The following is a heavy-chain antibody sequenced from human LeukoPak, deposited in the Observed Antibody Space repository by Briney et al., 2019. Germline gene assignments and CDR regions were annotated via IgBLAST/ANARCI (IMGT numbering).Heavy chain of an antibody. CDR1: GFTFSGYS. CDR2: ISSGSRTI. CDR3: ARESITGDRDFDY. J-gene: IGHJ4*02. V-gene: IGHV3-48*01. D-gene: IGHD7-27*01. Sequence: GGSLRLSCAASGFTFSGYSMNWVRQAPGRGLEWLSYISSGSRTIFYGDSVKGRFIISRDNAKNSLYLLMNSLRADGTAVYYCARESITGDRDFDYWGQGTLITVSS.